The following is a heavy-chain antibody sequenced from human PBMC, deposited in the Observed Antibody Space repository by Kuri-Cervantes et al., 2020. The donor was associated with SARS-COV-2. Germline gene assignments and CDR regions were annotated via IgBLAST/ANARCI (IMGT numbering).Heavy chain of an antibody. D-gene: IGHD3-10*01. CDR1: GGSISSYY. CDR2: INHSGST. J-gene: IGHJ4*02. Sequence: SETLSLTCTVSGGSISSYYWSWIRQPPGKGLEWIGEINHSGSTNYNPSLKSRVTISVDTSKNQFSLKLSSVTAEDTAVYYCARELLWFGESCFDYWGQGTLVTVSS. V-gene: IGHV4-34*01. CDR3: ARELLWFGESCFDY.